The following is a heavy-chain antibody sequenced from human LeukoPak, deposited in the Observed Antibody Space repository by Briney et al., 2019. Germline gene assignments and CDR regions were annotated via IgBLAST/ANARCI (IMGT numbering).Heavy chain of an antibody. CDR3: ARDSGNFHYDMDV. CDR2: KFSHDGST. Sequence: ASVKVSCKPSGYSFNSHHVHWVRQAPGQGLEWMGVKFSHDGSTRTAQKFQGRGRVTRETSTSTVRMELSSLRSEDTAVYYCARDSGNFHYDMDVWGQGTTVIVSS. D-gene: IGHD3-10*01. CDR1: GYSFNSHH. V-gene: IGHV1-46*02. J-gene: IGHJ6*02.